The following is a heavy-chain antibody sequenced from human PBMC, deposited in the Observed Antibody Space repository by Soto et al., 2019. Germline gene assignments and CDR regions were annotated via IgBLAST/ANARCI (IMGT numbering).Heavy chain of an antibody. CDR2: IKSETDGGTI. CDR1: GFTFSNVW. Sequence: EVQLVESGGGLVKPGGSLRLSCAGSGFTFSNVWMNLVRQAPGKGLEWVGRIKSETDGGTIDYAAPVKGRFTISRDDSNNTLYLQMNSLKTADTATYYCTPLALKYNSDWYPLSDWGQGTRVNVSS. D-gene: IGHD6-19*01. V-gene: IGHV3-15*07. CDR3: TPLALKYNSDWYPLSD. J-gene: IGHJ4*02.